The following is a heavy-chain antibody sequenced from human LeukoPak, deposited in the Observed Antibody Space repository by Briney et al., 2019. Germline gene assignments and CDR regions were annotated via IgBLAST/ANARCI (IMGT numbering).Heavy chain of an antibody. CDR2: IDWDDDK. D-gene: IGHD3-22*01. CDR3: ARWGRSGLDY. V-gene: IGHV2-70*04. CDR1: GFSLSTSGMR. Sequence: SGPTLVNPTQTLTLTCTFSGFSLSTSGMRVSWIRQPPGKALEWLARIDWDDDKFYSPSLKTRLTIAKDTSKSQVVLTMTNMDPVDTATYYCARWGRSGLDYWGQGTLVTVSS. J-gene: IGHJ4*02.